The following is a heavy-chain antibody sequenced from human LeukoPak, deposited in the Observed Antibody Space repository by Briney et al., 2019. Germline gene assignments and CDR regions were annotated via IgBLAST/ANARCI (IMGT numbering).Heavy chain of an antibody. D-gene: IGHD4-17*01. V-gene: IGHV1-18*01. CDR1: GYAFTNYG. CDR2: ISAYNGNT. J-gene: IGHJ3*02. CDR3: ARDLPYGYGDPPDAFDI. Sequence: ASVKVSCKASGYAFTNYGINWVRQAPGQGLEWMGWISAYNGNTNYAQKLQGRVTMTTDTSTSTAYMELRSLRSDDTAVYYCARDLPYGYGDPPDAFDIWGQGTMVTVSS.